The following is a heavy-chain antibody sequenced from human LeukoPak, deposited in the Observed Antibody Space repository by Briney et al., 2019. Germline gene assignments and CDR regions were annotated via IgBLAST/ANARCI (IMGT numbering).Heavy chain of an antibody. Sequence: ASVKVSCKASGYTFTTYDINWVREASGQGLEWMGWMNPNSGNTGYTQKFQGRVTMTRNTSISTAYMELSSLRSEDTAVYYCARGRGSGHKENWFDPWGQGTLVTVSS. CDR3: ARGRGSGHKENWFDP. D-gene: IGHD6-19*01. CDR2: MNPNSGNT. V-gene: IGHV1-8*01. J-gene: IGHJ5*02. CDR1: GYTFTTYD.